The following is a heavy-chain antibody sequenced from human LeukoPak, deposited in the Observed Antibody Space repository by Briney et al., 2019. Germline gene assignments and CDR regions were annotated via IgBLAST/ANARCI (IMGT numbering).Heavy chain of an antibody. Sequence: GGSLRLSCAASGFTFSSYWMSWVRQAPGKGLEWVANIKQDGSQKFYVDSVKGRFIISRDNAQNSLYLQMNSLTAEDTAVYYCATSGSASGTLRGRSHYWGQGTLVTVSS. D-gene: IGHD6-13*01. CDR3: ATSGSASGTLRGRSHY. CDR2: IKQDGSQK. J-gene: IGHJ4*02. CDR1: GFTFSSYW. V-gene: IGHV3-7*01.